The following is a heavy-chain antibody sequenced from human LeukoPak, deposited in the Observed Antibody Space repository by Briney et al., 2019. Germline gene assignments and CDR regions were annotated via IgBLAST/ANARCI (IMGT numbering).Heavy chain of an antibody. Sequence: PGGSLRLSCAASGFTFSSYIMSWVRQAPGKGLEWVANIKEDGSEEYYVDSLKGRFTISRDNAKNSLYLQMNSLRAEDTAVYYCGGRGSLARSFFDYWGQGTLVTVSS. D-gene: IGHD3-16*01. CDR2: IKEDGSEE. CDR3: GGRGSLARSFFDY. J-gene: IGHJ4*02. CDR1: GFTFSSYI. V-gene: IGHV3-7*01.